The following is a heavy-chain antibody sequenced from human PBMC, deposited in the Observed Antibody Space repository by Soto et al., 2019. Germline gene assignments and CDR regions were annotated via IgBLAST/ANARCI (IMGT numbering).Heavy chain of an antibody. D-gene: IGHD3-10*01. J-gene: IGHJ6*02. CDR3: AKDIALVRGVIIDLDV. CDR2: ISYDGDNK. CDR1: GFTFSNYV. V-gene: IGHV3-30*18. Sequence: GGSLRLSCAASGFTFSNYVMHWVRQAPGKGLEWVAVISYDGDNKYYADSLKGRFAISRDNSKNTLYLQMNSLRPEDTAVYYCAKDIALVRGVIIDLDVWGQGTTVTVSS.